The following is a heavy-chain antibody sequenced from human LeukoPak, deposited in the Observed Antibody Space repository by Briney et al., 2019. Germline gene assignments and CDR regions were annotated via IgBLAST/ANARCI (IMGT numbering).Heavy chain of an antibody. J-gene: IGHJ3*02. D-gene: IGHD1-1*01. CDR1: GGSVINTNW. CDR3: ARGANWNDKHRGDVFDI. V-gene: IGHV4-4*02. CDR2: VHLDGRT. Sequence: TLSLTCGVSGGSVINTNWWTWVRQPPGKGLEWIGEVHLDGRTNYNPSLESRLTMSVDVSENQVSLKLTSVTAADTAVYYCARGANWNDKHRGDVFDIWGQGTMVTVSS.